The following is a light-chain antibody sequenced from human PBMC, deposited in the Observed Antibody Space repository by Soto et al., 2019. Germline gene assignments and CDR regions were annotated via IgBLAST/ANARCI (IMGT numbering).Light chain of an antibody. V-gene: IGKV1-33*01. CDR2: DAS. CDR3: QQYENLPT. Sequence: EIQMIHNRSFLCASGGDRVTITCQASQTINNYLNWYQQKPGRAPKLLIYDASNLEAGVPSRFRGSGSGTDFTFTISRLQPEDIATYYCQQYENLPTFGQGTRLEIK. J-gene: IGKJ5*01. CDR1: QTINNY.